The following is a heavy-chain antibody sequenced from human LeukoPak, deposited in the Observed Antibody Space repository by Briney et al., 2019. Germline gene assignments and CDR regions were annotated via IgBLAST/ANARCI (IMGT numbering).Heavy chain of an antibody. CDR2: IDTDGWTT. V-gene: IGHV3-74*01. CDR1: GYTFSRYW. J-gene: IGHJ4*02. Sequence: GRSLRLSCAGSGYTFSRYWMHWVRQAPGKGLVWVSRIDTDGWTTDYAGSVKGRFTISRDNVQNTLYLQMNSLRAEDTAVYYCARDVAGAGSYWGQGTLVTVSS. D-gene: IGHD3-10*01. CDR3: ARDVAGAGSY.